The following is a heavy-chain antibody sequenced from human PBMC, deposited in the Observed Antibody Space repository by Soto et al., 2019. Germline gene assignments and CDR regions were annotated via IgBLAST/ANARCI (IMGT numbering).Heavy chain of an antibody. J-gene: IGHJ4*02. CDR1: GFTFSSYA. CDR3: SSSRTGYYFDY. V-gene: IGHV3-23*01. Sequence: GLLRLSCAASGFTFSSYAMTWVRQAPGKGLEWVSTISGLGSGTYYADSVKGRFTISRDNSKNTVYLQMDSLRAEDTAVYYCSSSRTGYYFDYWGQGTLVTVSS. CDR2: ISGLGSGT. D-gene: IGHD2-2*01.